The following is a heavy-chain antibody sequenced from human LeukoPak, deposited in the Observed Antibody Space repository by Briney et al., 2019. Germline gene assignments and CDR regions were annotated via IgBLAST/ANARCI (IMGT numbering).Heavy chain of an antibody. CDR2: INSDGSST. Sequence: PGGAPRLSCVASGFTFRSYWMHSVCDTPRERLWCASRINSDGSSTSYADSVKGRFTISRDKAKNTLYLQLNCLRAEDRAVFYCARVGQAGYVGYPLAYRGQGTLVTVSS. V-gene: IGHV3-74*01. J-gene: IGHJ4*02. D-gene: IGHD5-12*01. CDR3: ARVGQAGYVGYPLAY. CDR1: GFTFRSYW.